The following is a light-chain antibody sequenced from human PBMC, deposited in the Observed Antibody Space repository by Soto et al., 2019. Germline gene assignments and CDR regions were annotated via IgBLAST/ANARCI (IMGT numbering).Light chain of an antibody. CDR1: QSLFYTSNKRNY. CDR3: HQYFSAPQA. J-gene: IGKJ4*01. V-gene: IGKV4-1*01. CDR2: WAS. Sequence: DTVMSQSPDSLAVSLGERATIKCKSSQSLFYTSNKRNYLAWYQQKPGQRPRLLISWASTRESGVPDRFSAGGSGTDFTLTITNLQADDVATYYCHQYFSAPQAFGGGTKVEI.